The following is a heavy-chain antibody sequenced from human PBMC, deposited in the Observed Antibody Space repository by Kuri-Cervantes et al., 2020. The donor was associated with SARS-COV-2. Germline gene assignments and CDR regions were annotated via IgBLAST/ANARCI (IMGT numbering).Heavy chain of an antibody. CDR1: GLTFSSYG. CDR2: TTRTSSYI. Sequence: ETLSLTCAASGLTFSSYGMSWVRQAPGKGLEWVSSTTRTSSYIYYADSVKGRFTISRDNAKDSLYLQMNSLRAEDTAVYYCAKDPVYYYYYMDVWGKGTTVTVSS. CDR3: AKDPVYYYYYMDV. V-gene: IGHV3-21*01. J-gene: IGHJ6*03.